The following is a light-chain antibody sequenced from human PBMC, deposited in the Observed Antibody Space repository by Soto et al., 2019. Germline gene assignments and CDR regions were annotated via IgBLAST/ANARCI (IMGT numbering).Light chain of an antibody. CDR3: QHYDDWRLLT. CDR1: QSVGSH. V-gene: IGKV3-15*01. Sequence: EVVMTQSPATLSVSPGERATLSCRASQSVGSHLAWYHHKPGQTPKLLIYGASTRATGISTKFVGSGSGTEFTLSIDSLQSEDFGIYYCQHYDDWRLLTFGGGTKVEIK. CDR2: GAS. J-gene: IGKJ4*01.